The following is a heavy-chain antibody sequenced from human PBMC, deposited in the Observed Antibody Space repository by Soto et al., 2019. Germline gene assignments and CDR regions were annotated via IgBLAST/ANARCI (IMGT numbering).Heavy chain of an antibody. V-gene: IGHV4-59*01. CDR1: GGSISSYY. CDR3: ARASMSIVGEGGDFDY. D-gene: IGHD1-26*01. Sequence: QVQLQESGPGLVKPSETLSLTCTVSGGSISSYYWSWIRQPPGKGLEWIGYIYYSGSTNYNPSLKGRVTIPVATSKNQFSLKLGSVTAADTAVYYCARASMSIVGEGGDFDYWGQGTLVTVSS. J-gene: IGHJ4*02. CDR2: IYYSGST.